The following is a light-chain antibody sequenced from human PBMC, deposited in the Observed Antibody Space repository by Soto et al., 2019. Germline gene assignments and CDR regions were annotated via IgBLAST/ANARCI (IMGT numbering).Light chain of an antibody. J-gene: IGKJ1*01. V-gene: IGKV3-20*01. CDR3: QQDGSSPAT. Sequence: EIVLTQSPGTLSLSPGERAILSCRASQSISDTNLAWYQQKPGQAPRLLIHNAFIRATGIPDRFRGSGSGTDFTLTISRLEPEDFAVYYCQQDGSSPATFGQGTKVEIK. CDR2: NAF. CDR1: QSISDTN.